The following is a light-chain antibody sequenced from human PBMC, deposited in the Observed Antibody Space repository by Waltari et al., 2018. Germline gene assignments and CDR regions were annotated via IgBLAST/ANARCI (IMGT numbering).Light chain of an antibody. Sequence: QSVLTQPPSVSEAPRQRVTISCSGRSSNIGSNAVNWYPQLPGKAPKLLIYYDDLLPAGVSVRFSGSKSGHSASLAIRGLQSEDEAHYYCATWDDSLSGVVFGGGTKLTVL. CDR3: ATWDDSLSGVV. J-gene: IGLJ3*02. CDR2: YDD. V-gene: IGLV1-36*01. CDR1: SSNIGSNA.